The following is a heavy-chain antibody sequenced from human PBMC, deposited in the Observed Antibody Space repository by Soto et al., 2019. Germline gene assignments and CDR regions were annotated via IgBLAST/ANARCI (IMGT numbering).Heavy chain of an antibody. D-gene: IGHD3-22*01. J-gene: IGHJ5*02. Sequence: QVQLQQWGAGLLKPSETLSLTCAVYGGSFSGYYWSWIRQPPGKGLEWIGETTHGGSTNYNPSLKSRVTISVDTSKNQFSLKLSSVTAADTAVYYCVRAVDSSDYAASWGQGTLVTVSS. CDR3: VRAVDSSDYAAS. CDR1: GGSFSGYY. V-gene: IGHV4-34*01. CDR2: TTHGGST.